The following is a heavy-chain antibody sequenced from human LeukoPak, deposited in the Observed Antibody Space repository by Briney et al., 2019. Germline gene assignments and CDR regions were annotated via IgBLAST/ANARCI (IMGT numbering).Heavy chain of an antibody. CDR3: ARDYGDYSPDY. CDR2: ISSSGSTI. D-gene: IGHD4-17*01. J-gene: IGHJ4*02. Sequence: GGSLRLSCAASGFTFSDYYMSWIRQAPGKGLEWVSYISSSGSTIYYADSVKGRFTISRDDAKNSLYLQMNSLRAEDTAMYYCARDYGDYSPDYWGQGTLVTVSS. CDR1: GFTFSDYY. V-gene: IGHV3-11*01.